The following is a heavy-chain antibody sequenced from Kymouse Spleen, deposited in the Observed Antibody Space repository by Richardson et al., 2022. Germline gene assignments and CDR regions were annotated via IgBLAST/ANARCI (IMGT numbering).Heavy chain of an antibody. D-gene: IGHD3-9*01. CDR3: ARERPYYDILTGYSNAFDI. J-gene: IGHJ3*02. CDR2: ISSSSSYI. CDR1: GFTFSSYS. Sequence: EVQLVESGGGLVKPGGSLRLSCAASGFTFSSYSMNWVRQAPGKGLEWVSSISSSSSYIYYADSVKGRFTISRDNAKNSLYLQMNSLRAEDTAVYYCARERPYYDILTGYSNAFDIWGQGTMVTVSS. V-gene: IGHV3-21*03.